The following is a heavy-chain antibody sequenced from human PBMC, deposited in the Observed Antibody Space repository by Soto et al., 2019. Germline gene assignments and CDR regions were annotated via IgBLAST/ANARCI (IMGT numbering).Heavy chain of an antibody. CDR1: GGSFSPYF. CDR2: INHSGST. Sequence: SETLSLTCAVYGGSFSPYFWSWIRQPPGKGLEWIGEINHSGSTNYNPSLTRRATLSVDTSKNQVSLKLTSVAAADTAVYYCATSRFLEWLPRLWGQGTLVTVSS. CDR3: ATSRFLEWLPRL. J-gene: IGHJ4*02. V-gene: IGHV4-34*01. D-gene: IGHD3-3*01.